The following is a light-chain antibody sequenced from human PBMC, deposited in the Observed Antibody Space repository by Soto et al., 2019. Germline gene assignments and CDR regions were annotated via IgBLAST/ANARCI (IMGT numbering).Light chain of an antibody. Sequence: QSVLTQPASASGSPGQSITISCTGTSSDVGAYQYVSWYQQHPGKAPKLILYDVTNRPSGVSDRFSGSKSGNTASLTISGLQAEDEADYVCSSYPGSSLLDVVFGAGTKVTVL. CDR2: DVT. CDR1: SSDVGAYQY. V-gene: IGLV2-14*01. CDR3: SSYPGSSLLDVV. J-gene: IGLJ2*01.